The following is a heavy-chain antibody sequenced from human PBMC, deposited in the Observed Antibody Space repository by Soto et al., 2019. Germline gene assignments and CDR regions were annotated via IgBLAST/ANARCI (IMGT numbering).Heavy chain of an antibody. CDR3: ARADGPLPFTLLGF. D-gene: IGHD7-27*01. CDR2: INRGGGP. CDR1: GFTFNNYS. J-gene: IGHJ4*02. Sequence: EVRLLESGGGLVQPGGSLTLSCATSGFTFNNYSMSWVRQAPGKGLEWVSSINRGGGPYYADSVKGRFTISRDNSKNMLYLRMNSLRADDTAVYFCARADGPLPFTLLGFWGQGTLVTVSS. V-gene: IGHV3-23*01.